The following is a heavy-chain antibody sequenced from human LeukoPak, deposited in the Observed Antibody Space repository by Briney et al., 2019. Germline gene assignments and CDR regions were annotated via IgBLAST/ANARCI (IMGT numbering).Heavy chain of an antibody. CDR1: GYSFTSYW. Sequence: GESLKISCKGSGYSFTSYWIGWVRQMPGKGLEWMGIIYPDDSDTRYSPSFQGQVTISADKSIGTAYLQWSSLKASDTAMYYCAAGEWESHDAFDIWGQGTMVTVSS. V-gene: IGHV5-51*01. CDR2: IYPDDSDT. CDR3: AAGEWESHDAFDI. J-gene: IGHJ3*02. D-gene: IGHD1-26*01.